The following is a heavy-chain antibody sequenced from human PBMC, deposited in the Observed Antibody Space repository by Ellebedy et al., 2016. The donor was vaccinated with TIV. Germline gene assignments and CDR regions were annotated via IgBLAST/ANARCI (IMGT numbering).Heavy chain of an antibody. CDR3: AKEEYYGMDV. CDR1: GFTFSSYA. Sequence: GESLKISXAASGFTFSSYAMSWVRQAPGKGLEWVSAISGSGGSTYYADSVKGRFTISRDNAKNSLYLQMNSLRAEDTALYYCAKEEYYGMDVWGQGTTVTVSS. J-gene: IGHJ6*02. CDR2: ISGSGGST. V-gene: IGHV3-23*01.